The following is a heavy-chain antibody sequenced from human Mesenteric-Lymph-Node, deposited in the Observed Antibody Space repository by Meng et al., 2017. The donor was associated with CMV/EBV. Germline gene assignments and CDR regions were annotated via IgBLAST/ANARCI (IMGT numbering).Heavy chain of an antibody. Sequence: GGSLRLSCAASGFTFSSYEMNWVRQAPGKGLEWVSYISSSGSTIYYADSVKGRFTISRDNAKNSLYLQMNSLRAEDTAVYYCARTRYNWNYYDYYGMDVWGQGTTVTVSS. CDR1: GFTFSSYE. V-gene: IGHV3-48*03. CDR3: ARTRYNWNYYDYYGMDV. CDR2: ISSSGSTI. D-gene: IGHD1-20*01. J-gene: IGHJ6*02.